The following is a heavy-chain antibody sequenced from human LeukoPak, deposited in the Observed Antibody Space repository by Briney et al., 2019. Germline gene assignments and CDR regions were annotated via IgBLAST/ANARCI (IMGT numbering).Heavy chain of an antibody. Sequence: PSETLSLTCTVSGGSISSGGYYWSWIRQHPGKGLEWIGYIYYSGSTYYNPSLKSRVTISVDTSKNQFSLSLSSVTAADTAVYYCARLVGGRITAHIDYWGQGTLVTVSS. V-gene: IGHV4-31*03. CDR3: ARLVGGRITAHIDY. D-gene: IGHD6-25*01. CDR2: IYYSGST. J-gene: IGHJ4*02. CDR1: GGSISSGGYY.